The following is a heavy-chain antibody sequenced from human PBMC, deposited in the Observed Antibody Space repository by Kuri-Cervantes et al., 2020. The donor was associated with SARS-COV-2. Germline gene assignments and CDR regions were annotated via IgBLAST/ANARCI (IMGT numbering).Heavy chain of an antibody. V-gene: IGHV3-48*01. J-gene: IGHJ6*02. CDR3: AKAYDPYGMDV. Sequence: GESLKISCAASGFTFSSYSMNWVRQAPGKGLEWVSYISSSSSTIYYADSVKGRFTISRDNAKNSLYLQMNSLRAEDTAVYYCAKAYDPYGMDVWGQGTTVTVSS. CDR1: GFTFSSYS. CDR2: ISSSSSTI. D-gene: IGHD5-12*01.